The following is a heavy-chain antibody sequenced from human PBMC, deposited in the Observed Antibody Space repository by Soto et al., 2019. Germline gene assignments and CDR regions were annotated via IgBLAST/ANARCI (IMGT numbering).Heavy chain of an antibody. Sequence: GGSLRLSCAASGFTISSYGMHWVRQAPGKGLEWVAVISYDGSNKYYADSVKGRFTISRDNSKNTLYLQMNSLRAEDTAVYYCAKDAKYCSSTSCYLPFLDYWGQGTLVPVS. CDR1: GFTISSYG. CDR2: ISYDGSNK. J-gene: IGHJ4*02. CDR3: AKDAKYCSSTSCYLPFLDY. D-gene: IGHD2-2*01. V-gene: IGHV3-30*18.